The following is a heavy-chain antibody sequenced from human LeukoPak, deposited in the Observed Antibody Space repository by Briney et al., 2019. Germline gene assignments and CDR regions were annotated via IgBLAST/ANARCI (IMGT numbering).Heavy chain of an antibody. CDR2: INPSGGST. CDR1: GYTFTSYY. V-gene: IGHV1-46*01. J-gene: IGHJ4*02. CDR3: ARSPPYCSGGSCYSSYYFDY. D-gene: IGHD2-15*01. Sequence: ASVKVSCKASGYTFTSYYMHWVRQAPGQGLEWMGIINPSGGSTGYAQKFQGRVTMTRDTSTSTVYMELSSLRSEDTAMYYCARSPPYCSGGSCYSSYYFDYWGQGTLVTVSS.